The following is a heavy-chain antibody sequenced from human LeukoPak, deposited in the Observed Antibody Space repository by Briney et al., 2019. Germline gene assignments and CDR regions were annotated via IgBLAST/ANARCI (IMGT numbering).Heavy chain of an antibody. J-gene: IGHJ6*03. D-gene: IGHD2-2*02. V-gene: IGHV4-34*01. CDR1: GGSFSGYY. Sequence: PSETLSLTCAVYGGSFSGYYWSWIRQPPGKGLEWIGEINHSGSTNYNPSLKSRVTISVDTSKNQLSLKLSSVTAADTAVYYCARLYTLNYYYYMDVWGKGTTVTVSS. CDR2: INHSGST. CDR3: ARLYTLNYYYYMDV.